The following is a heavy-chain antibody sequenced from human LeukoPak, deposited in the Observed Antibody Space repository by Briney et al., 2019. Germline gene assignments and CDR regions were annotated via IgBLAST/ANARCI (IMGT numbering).Heavy chain of an antibody. CDR2: IHYSGST. D-gene: IGHD1-26*01. V-gene: IGHV4-39*01. J-gene: IGHJ3*02. CDR1: GGSISTNTYY. CDR3: ASHSGRYRDAFEM. Sequence: PSETLSLTCTVSGGSISTNTYYWGWMRRPPGKGLEWIGTIHYSGSTYYTPSLKSRVTISIDTSKNQFSLKVNSMTATDTAVYYCASHSGRYRDAFEMWGQGTMVTVPS.